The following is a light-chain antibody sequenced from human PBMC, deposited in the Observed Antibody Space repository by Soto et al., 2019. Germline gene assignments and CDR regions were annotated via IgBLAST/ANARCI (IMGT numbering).Light chain of an antibody. J-gene: IGKJ4*01. CDR3: QQYNNWPPLT. CDR1: QSVSSN. V-gene: IGKV3-15*01. Sequence: EIVMTQSPATLSVSPGERATLSCRASQSVSSNLSWYQQKPGQAPRLLIYGASTRATGIPARFSGSGSGTEFTLTNIRLQSEDFAVYSCQQYNNWPPLTFGGGTKVAIK. CDR2: GAS.